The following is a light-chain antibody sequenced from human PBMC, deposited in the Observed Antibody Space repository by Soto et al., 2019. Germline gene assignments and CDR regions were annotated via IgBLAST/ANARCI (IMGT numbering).Light chain of an antibody. CDR2: DAS. J-gene: IGKJ4*01. CDR3: QQFSSYPLT. CDR1: QSISRS. V-gene: IGKV1-5*01. Sequence: DIQMTQSPSTLSASVGDRVTITCRASQSISRSLAWYQQKPGKAPNLLIYDASSLESGVPSRFSGSGFGTDFTLTISRLEPEDFAVYYCQQFSSYPLTFGGGTKVEIK.